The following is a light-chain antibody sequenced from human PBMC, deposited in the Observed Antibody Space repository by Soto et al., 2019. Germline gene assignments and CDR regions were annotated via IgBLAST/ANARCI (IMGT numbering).Light chain of an antibody. CDR3: QQYGSSPLT. J-gene: IGKJ4*01. V-gene: IGKV3-20*01. CDR2: GAS. Sequence: EIVFTQAPGTQSLSPGERATPSCRASQSVSSSYLAWYQQKPGQAPRLLIYGASSRATGIPDRFSGSGSGTDFTLTISRLEPEDFAVYYCQQYGSSPLTFGGGTKVDIK. CDR1: QSVSSSY.